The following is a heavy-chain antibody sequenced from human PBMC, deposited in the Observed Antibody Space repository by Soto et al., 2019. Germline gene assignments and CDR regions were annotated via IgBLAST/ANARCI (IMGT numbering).Heavy chain of an antibody. V-gene: IGHV4-4*02. D-gene: IGHD3-3*01. CDR1: GVSISSGNW. CDR2: IFHDGTA. J-gene: IGHJ5*02. Sequence: PSETLSLTCAVSGVSISSGNWWTWVRQTPQRGLEYIGEIFHDGTANYYPSFERRVAISVDTSKNQFSLKLTSVTAADTAIYFCARHSDPAQYYDFWSGYYRNWFDPWGQGTLVTVSS. CDR3: ARHSDPAQYYDFWSGYYRNWFDP.